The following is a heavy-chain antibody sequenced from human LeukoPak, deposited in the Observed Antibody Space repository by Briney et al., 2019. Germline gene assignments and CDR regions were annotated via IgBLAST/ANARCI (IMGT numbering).Heavy chain of an antibody. V-gene: IGHV4-34*01. CDR2: INHSGST. J-gene: IGHJ5*02. D-gene: IGHD2-8*01. Sequence: SETLSLTCAVYGGSFSGYYWSWIRQPPGKGLEWIGEINHSGSTNHNPSLKSRVTISVDTSKNQFSLKLSSVTAADTAVYYCARGRREGDNGADWWFDPWGQGTLVTVPS. CDR1: GGSFSGYY. CDR3: ARGRREGDNGADWWFDP.